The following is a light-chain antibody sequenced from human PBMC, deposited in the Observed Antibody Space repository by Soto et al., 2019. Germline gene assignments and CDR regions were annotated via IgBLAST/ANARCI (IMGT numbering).Light chain of an antibody. CDR1: QFLSRN. V-gene: IGKV3-15*01. J-gene: IGKJ4*01. CDR2: AAS. Sequence: ETVMTQSPATLAVSPGERAILSCRASQFLSRNLAWYQQKPGQAPRLLIYAASTRAAGIPERFSGSGSGTEFTLTISSLPPEDFAVYYCQQYNHWPPLTFGGGTKVEIK. CDR3: QQYNHWPPLT.